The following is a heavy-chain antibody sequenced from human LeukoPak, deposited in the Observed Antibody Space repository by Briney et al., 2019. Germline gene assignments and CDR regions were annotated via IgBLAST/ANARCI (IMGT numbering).Heavy chain of an antibody. D-gene: IGHD3-22*01. CDR2: ISAYNGNT. CDR3: ARDDYDSSGSYFDY. J-gene: IGHJ4*02. V-gene: IGHV1-18*01. Sequence: GASVKVPCKASGYTFTSYGISWVRQAPGQGLEWMGWISAYNGNTNYAQKLQGRVTMTTDTSTSTAYMELRSLRSDDTAVYYCARDDYDSSGSYFDYWGQGTLVTVSS. CDR1: GYTFTSYG.